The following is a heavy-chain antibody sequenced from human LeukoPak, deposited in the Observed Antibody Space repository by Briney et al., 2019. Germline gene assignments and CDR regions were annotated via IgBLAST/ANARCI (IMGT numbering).Heavy chain of an antibody. D-gene: IGHD2-15*01. CDR1: GFTFSSYS. CDR2: ISSSSSYI. V-gene: IGHV3-21*01. CDR3: ARASIVVVVAAFDY. Sequence: GGSLRLSCAASGFTFSSYSMNWVRQAPPHRLASVSSISSSSSYIYYADSVKGRFTISRDNAKNSLYLQMNSLRAEDTAVYYCARASIVVVVAAFDYWGQGTLVTVSS. J-gene: IGHJ4*02.